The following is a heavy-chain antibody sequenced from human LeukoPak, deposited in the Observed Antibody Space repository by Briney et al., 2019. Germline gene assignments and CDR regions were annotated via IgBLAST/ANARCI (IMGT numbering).Heavy chain of an antibody. J-gene: IGHJ5*02. V-gene: IGHV1-2*02. CDR2: MNPNSGGT. CDR3: ARDKLGLGELSLYDQ. D-gene: IGHD3-16*02. CDR1: GHTLTGYY. Sequence: GAPVKVSCKASGHTLTGYYMHWVRQAPGQGLEWMGWMNPNSGGTKSARKFQGRVTMTRDTSISTAYMELSRLTSDDTAMYYCARDKLGLGELSLYDQWGQGTLVTVSS.